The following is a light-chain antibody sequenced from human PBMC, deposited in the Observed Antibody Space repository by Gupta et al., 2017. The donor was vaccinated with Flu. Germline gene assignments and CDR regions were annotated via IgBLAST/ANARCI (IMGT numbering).Light chain of an antibody. J-gene: IGLJ2*01. Sequence: QSVLTQPPSASGTPGQRVTISCSGSSSNIGSNTVNWYQQLPATAPKLLIYSHSQRPSGVPDRFSGSKSGTSASLAISGLQSEDEADYYGAAWDDSLNGVVFGGGTKLTGL. CDR1: SSNIGSNT. CDR3: AAWDDSLNGVV. CDR2: SHS. V-gene: IGLV1-44*01.